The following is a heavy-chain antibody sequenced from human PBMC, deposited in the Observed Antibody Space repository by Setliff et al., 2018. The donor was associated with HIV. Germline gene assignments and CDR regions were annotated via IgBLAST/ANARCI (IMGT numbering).Heavy chain of an antibody. CDR2: IRNKKNGGTT. D-gene: IGHD2-21*01. CDR1: GFTFSNAW. CDR3: ATDNGPSYSMDI. V-gene: IGHV3-15*01. Sequence: GSLRLSCAAAGFTFSNAWMTWVRQAPGKGLEWVARIRNKKNGGTTYYAAPVEGRFTISRDDSKNTLSLQMNSLKTEDTGVYFCATDNGPSYSMDIWGQGTTVTVSS. J-gene: IGHJ6*02.